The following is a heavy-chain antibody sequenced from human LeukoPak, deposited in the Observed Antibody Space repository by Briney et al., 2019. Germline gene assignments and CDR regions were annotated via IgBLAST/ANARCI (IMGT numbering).Heavy chain of an antibody. V-gene: IGHV3-30-3*01. CDR2: ISYDGSNK. CDR3: ARDRALYGDIDY. J-gene: IGHJ4*02. CDR1: GFTFSSYA. D-gene: IGHD4-17*01. Sequence: HTGGSLRLSCAASGFTFSSYAMHWVRQAPGKGLEWVAVISYDGSNKYYADSVKGRFTISRDNSKNTLYLQMNSLRAEDTAVYYCARDRALYGDIDYWGQGTLVTVSS.